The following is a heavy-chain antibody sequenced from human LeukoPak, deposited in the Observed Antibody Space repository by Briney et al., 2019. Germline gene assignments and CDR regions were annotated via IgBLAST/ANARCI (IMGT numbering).Heavy chain of an antibody. CDR2: INHSGST. J-gene: IGHJ4*02. D-gene: IGHD3-3*01. CDR1: GGSFSGYY. CDR3: ARGFGDFWSGYGY. Sequence: SETLSLTCAVYGGSFSGYYWSWIRQPPGKGLEWIGEINHSGSTNYNPSLKSRVTISVDTSKNQFSLKLSSVTAADTAVYYCARGFGDFWSGYGYWGQGTLVTVSS. V-gene: IGHV4-34*01.